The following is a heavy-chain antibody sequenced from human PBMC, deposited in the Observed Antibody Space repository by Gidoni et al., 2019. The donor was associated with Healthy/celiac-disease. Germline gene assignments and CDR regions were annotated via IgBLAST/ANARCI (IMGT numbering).Heavy chain of an antibody. CDR1: GFTFISSG. CDR3: ARGSYEYVWGSYRNWFDP. Sequence: VQLVESGGGVVQPGRSLRLSCSASGFTFISSGMPWVRQAPGKGLEWVAVIWYDGSNKYYADSVKGRFTISRDNSKNTLYLQMNSLRAEDTAVYYCARGSYEYVWGSYRNWFDPWGQGTLVTVSS. V-gene: IGHV3-33*08. CDR2: IWYDGSNK. J-gene: IGHJ5*02. D-gene: IGHD3-16*02.